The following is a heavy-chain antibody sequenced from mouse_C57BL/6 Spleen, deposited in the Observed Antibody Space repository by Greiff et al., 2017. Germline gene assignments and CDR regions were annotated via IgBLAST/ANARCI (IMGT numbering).Heavy chain of an antibody. V-gene: IGHV14-4*01. CDR2: IDPENGDT. CDR1: GFNIKDDY. CDR3: TTLPRYGRSPYYAMDY. D-gene: IGHD1-1*01. J-gene: IGHJ4*01. Sequence: EVQLQQSGAELVRPGASVKLSCTASGFNIKDDYMHWVKQRPEQGLEWIGWIDPENGDTEYASKFQGKATITADTSSNTAYLQLSSLTSEDTAVYYCTTLPRYGRSPYYAMDYWGQGTSVTVSS.